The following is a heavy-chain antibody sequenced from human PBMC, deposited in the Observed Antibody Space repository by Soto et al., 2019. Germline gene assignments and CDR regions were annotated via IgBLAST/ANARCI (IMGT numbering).Heavy chain of an antibody. CDR2: ISSTTNYI. J-gene: IGHJ4*02. Sequence: GGSMRLSCAASGFTFTRYSMNWVRQAPGKGLEWVSSISSTTNYIYYGDSMKGRFTISRDNAKNSLYLEMNSLRAEDTAVYYCARESEDLTSNFDYWGQGTLVTVSS. V-gene: IGHV3-21*06. CDR1: GFTFTRYS. CDR3: ARESEDLTSNFDY.